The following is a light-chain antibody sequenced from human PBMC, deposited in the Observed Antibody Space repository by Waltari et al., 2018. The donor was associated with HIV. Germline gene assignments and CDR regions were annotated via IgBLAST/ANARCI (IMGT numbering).Light chain of an antibody. J-gene: IGLJ3*02. CDR1: SRAVGGYNY. CDR3: NSYTSTTTRWL. Sequence: QSALTQPASVSGSPAQSILISCTGTSRAVGGYNYLSWYQQHPGKAPKLIIFDVGNRPSGVSNRFPGSKSGNTASLTISGLQTEDEADYYCNSYTSTTTRWLFGGGTRLTVL. V-gene: IGLV2-14*03. CDR2: DVG.